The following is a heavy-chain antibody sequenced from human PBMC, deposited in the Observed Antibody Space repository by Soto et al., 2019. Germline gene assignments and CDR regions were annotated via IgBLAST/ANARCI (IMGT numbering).Heavy chain of an antibody. J-gene: IGHJ6*02. D-gene: IGHD3-10*01. CDR1: GYIFMSYC. CDR3: ARDNGFGESDV. CDR2: ISAYNGNT. V-gene: IGHV1-18*01. Sequence: ASVHVSCTSSGYIFMSYCISWVRQAPGQGLEWMGWISAYNGNTNYAQKLQGRVTMTTDTSTSTAYMELRSLRSDDTAVYYCARDNGFGESDVWGQGTTVTVSS.